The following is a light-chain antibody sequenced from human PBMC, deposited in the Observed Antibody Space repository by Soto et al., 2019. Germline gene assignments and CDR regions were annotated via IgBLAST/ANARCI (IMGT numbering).Light chain of an antibody. CDR1: QSVSSN. V-gene: IGKV3-20*01. CDR3: QQYGSSHTIT. J-gene: IGKJ5*01. Sequence: EVVMTQSPDTLSVSPRERSTLSCMASQSVSSNLAWYQQKLGQAPRLLIYGASTRATGIPDRFSGSGSGTDFTLTISRLETEDFAVYYCQQYGSSHTITFGQGTRLEIK. CDR2: GAS.